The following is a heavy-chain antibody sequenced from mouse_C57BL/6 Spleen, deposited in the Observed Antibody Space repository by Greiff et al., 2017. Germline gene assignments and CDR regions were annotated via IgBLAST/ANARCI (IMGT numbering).Heavy chain of an antibody. CDR2: IYPRSGNT. D-gene: IGHD1-1*01. Sequence: QVQLQQSGAELARPGASVKLSCKASGYTFTSYGISWVKQRTGQGLEWIGEIYPRSGNTYYYEKFKGKAPLTADKSARTTYMELRSLTAEDAAVYFCASYYGSSYFDYWGQGTTLTVSS. J-gene: IGHJ2*01. CDR1: GYTFTSYG. CDR3: ASYYGSSYFDY. V-gene: IGHV1-81*01.